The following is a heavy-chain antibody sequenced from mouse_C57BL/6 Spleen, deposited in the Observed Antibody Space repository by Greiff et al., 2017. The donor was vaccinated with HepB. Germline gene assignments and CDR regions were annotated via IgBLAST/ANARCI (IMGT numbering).Heavy chain of an antibody. V-gene: IGHV10-1*01. Sequence: EVQLVESGGGLVQPKGSLKLSCAASGFSFNTYAMNWVRQAPGKGLEWVARIRSKSNNYATYYADSVKDRFTISRDDSESMLYLQMNNLKTEDTAMYYCVRPFNWSYAMDYWVKEPQSPSPQ. CDR1: GFSFNTYA. CDR3: VRPFNWSYAMDY. J-gene: IGHJ4*01. D-gene: IGHD4-1*01. CDR2: IRSKSNNYAT.